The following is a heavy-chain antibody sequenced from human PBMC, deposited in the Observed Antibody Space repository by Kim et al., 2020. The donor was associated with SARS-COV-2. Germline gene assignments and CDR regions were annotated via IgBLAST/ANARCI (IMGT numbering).Heavy chain of an antibody. J-gene: IGHJ4*02. CDR1: GGSISSYY. CDR2: IYNSGSA. Sequence: SETLSLTCTVSGGSISSYYWSWIRQPPGKELEWIGYIYNSGSANYNPSLKSRVTISVDTSKTQFSLKLSSVTAADTAVYYCARDLSGYSRYYLDSWGQGTLVTVSS. V-gene: IGHV4-59*01. D-gene: IGHD3-22*01. CDR3: ARDLSGYSRYYLDS.